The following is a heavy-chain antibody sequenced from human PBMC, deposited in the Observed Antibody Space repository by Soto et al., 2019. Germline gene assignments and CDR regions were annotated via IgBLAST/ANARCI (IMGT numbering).Heavy chain of an antibody. D-gene: IGHD6-13*01. Sequence: GESLKISCAASGFTFSSYAMSWVRQAPGKGLEWVSAISGSGGSTYYADSVKGRFTISRDNSKNTLYLQMNSLRAEDTAVYYCAKGSTTLQSSSWYAFDYWGQGTLVTVSS. CDR1: GFTFSSYA. CDR2: ISGSGGST. V-gene: IGHV3-23*01. J-gene: IGHJ4*02. CDR3: AKGSTTLQSSSWYAFDY.